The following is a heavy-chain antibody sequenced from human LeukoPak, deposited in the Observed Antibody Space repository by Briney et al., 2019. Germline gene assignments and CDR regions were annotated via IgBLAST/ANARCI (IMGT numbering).Heavy chain of an antibody. CDR3: ARHREGPTYYFDY. D-gene: IGHD1-26*01. CDR1: GASLSSSGYY. Sequence: SETLSLTCTVSGASLSSSGYYWGWIRQPPGKGLEWIGIIYYSGRTYYDPSLKSRATISLDTSENQFSLELISVTAADTAVYYCARHREGPTYYFDYWGQGTLVNVSS. CDR2: IYYSGRT. V-gene: IGHV4-39*01. J-gene: IGHJ4*02.